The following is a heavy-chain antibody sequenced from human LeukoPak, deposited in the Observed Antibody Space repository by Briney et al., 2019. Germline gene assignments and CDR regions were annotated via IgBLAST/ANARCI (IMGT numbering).Heavy chain of an antibody. J-gene: IGHJ6*03. CDR2: INPNSGGT. CDR3: ARVVVAATPYYYYYYYMDV. D-gene: IGHD2-15*01. V-gene: IGHV1-2*02. CDR1: GYTFHGYY. Sequence: ASVKVSCKASGYTFHGYYMHWVRQAPGQGLEWMGWINPNSGGTNYAQKFQGRGTMTSDTSISTAYMELSRLRSDDTAVYYCARVVVAATPYYYYYYYMDVWGKGGTVTVPS.